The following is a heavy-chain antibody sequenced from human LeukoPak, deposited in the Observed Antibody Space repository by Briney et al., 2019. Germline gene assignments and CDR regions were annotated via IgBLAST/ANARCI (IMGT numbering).Heavy chain of an antibody. J-gene: IGHJ3*02. CDR2: IYHSGST. Sequence: SETLSLTCTVSGGSISSGGYYWSWIRQHPGKGLEWIGYIYHSGSTYYNPSLKSRVTISVDRSKNQFSLKLSSVTAADTAVYYCASNYYDSSRGAFDIWGQGTMVTVSS. CDR3: ASNYYDSSRGAFDI. V-gene: IGHV4-30-2*01. D-gene: IGHD3-22*01. CDR1: GGSISSGGYY.